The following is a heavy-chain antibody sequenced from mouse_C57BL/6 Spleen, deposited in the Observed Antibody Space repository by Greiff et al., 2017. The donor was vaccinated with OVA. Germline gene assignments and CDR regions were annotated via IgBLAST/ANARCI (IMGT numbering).Heavy chain of an antibody. CDR2: INPSTGGN. V-gene: IGHV1-53*01. CDR3: ARYANYYGNPYAMDY. CDR1: GFTFTSYW. Sequence: QVQLQQPGPDLVKPGASVKLSCKASGFTFTSYWMHWVKQRPGQGLEWIGNINPSTGGNNNYEKFKSKATLTVDKSTSTAYMQLSSLTYEDSAVYYCARYANYYGNPYAMDYWGQGTSVTVSS. D-gene: IGHD2-1*01. J-gene: IGHJ4*01.